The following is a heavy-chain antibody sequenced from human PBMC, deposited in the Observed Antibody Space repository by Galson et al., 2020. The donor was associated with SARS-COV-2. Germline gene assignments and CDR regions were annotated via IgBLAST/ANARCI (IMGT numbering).Heavy chain of an antibody. CDR3: AKDYAYCGGGCYPEAFDY. V-gene: IGHV3-23*01. J-gene: IGHJ4*02. Sequence: GGSLRLSCAASGFTFSSYAMSWVRQAPGKGLEWVSAISGSGGSTYYADSVKGRFTISRDNSKNTLYLQMNSLRAEDTAVYYCAKDYAYCGGGCYPEAFDYWGQGTLVTVSS. CDR2: ISGSGGST. D-gene: IGHD2-21*02. CDR1: GFTFSSYA.